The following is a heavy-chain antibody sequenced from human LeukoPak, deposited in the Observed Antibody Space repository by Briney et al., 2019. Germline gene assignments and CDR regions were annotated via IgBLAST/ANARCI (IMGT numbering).Heavy chain of an antibody. J-gene: IGHJ4*02. V-gene: IGHV4-34*01. CDR2: INHSGYT. CDR3: TRMTTGHDY. D-gene: IGHD4-17*01. CDR1: GVSFDDYY. Sequence: PSETLSLTCAVSGVSFDDYYWSWVRQTPGKGLEWLGEINHSGYTNDSPSLKSRVTLSIDTSRKQFSLNLGSVTVADAGIYYCTRMTTGHDYWGQGALVTVSS.